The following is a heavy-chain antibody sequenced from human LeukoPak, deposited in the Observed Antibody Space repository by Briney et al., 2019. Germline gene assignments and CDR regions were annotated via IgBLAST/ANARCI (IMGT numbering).Heavy chain of an antibody. CDR3: ATGHDYGDYALGG. CDR1: GGSISSSNW. V-gene: IGHV4-4*02. Sequence: SETLSLTCTVSGGSISSSNWWSWVRQPPGKGLEWIGEIYHSGSTNYNPSLKSRVTISVDKSKNQFSLKLSSVTAADTAVYYCATGHDYGDYALGGWGQGTLVTVSS. CDR2: IYHSGST. D-gene: IGHD4-17*01. J-gene: IGHJ4*02.